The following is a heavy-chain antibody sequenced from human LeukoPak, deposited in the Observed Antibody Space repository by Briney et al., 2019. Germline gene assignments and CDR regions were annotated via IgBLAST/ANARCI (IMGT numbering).Heavy chain of an antibody. CDR3: ARGRYAYGWNDS. V-gene: IGHV4-31*03. CDR1: GGSIGTSQYY. J-gene: IGHJ5*01. D-gene: IGHD3-16*01. Sequence: SETLSLTCTVSGGSIGTSQYYWNWIRHHPGKGLEWIGFVSDSGSTLYNPSLKSRVTISSDTSKTQFSLKLTSVTAADTAVYYCARGRYAYGWNDSWGQGTPVTVSS. CDR2: VSDSGST.